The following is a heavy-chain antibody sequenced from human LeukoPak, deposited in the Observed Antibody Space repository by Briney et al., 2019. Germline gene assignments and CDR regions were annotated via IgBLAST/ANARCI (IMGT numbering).Heavy chain of an antibody. Sequence: GGSLRLSCAASGFTFSKFAMSWVRQPPGKGLEWDSAISGPGATTYYADSVKGRFTISRDSSKNTLYLQMNSLRAEDTAVYYCARDPGLIPVHYMDVWGKGTTVTVSS. CDR1: GFTFSKFA. D-gene: IGHD3-22*01. J-gene: IGHJ6*03. CDR3: ARDPGLIPVHYMDV. V-gene: IGHV3-23*01. CDR2: ISGPGATT.